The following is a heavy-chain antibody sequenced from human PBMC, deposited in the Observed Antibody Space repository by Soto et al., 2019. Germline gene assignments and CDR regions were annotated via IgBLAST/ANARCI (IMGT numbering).Heavy chain of an antibody. CDR1: GGSISSGGYY. Sequence: SETLTLTCTVSGGSISSGGYYWSWIRQHPGKGLEWIGYIYYSGSTYYNPSLKSRVTISVDTSKNQFSLKLSSVTAADTAVYYCARGRDYYDSSGSLGWFDPWGQGTLVTVSS. J-gene: IGHJ5*02. V-gene: IGHV4-31*03. CDR3: ARGRDYYDSSGSLGWFDP. D-gene: IGHD3-22*01. CDR2: IYYSGST.